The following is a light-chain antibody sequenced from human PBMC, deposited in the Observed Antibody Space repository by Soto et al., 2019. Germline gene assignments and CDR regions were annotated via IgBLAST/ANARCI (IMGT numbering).Light chain of an antibody. CDR3: QHYNNWPPWT. Sequence: EIVMTQCPATLSVSPGVRVTLSCRASQNVNRNLAWYHQKPGQAPRLLIFGASTRATGIPARFSGSGSGTEFTLTISSLQSEDFAVYYCQHYNNWPPWTFGQGTKVEIK. J-gene: IGKJ1*01. CDR2: GAS. V-gene: IGKV3-15*01. CDR1: QNVNRN.